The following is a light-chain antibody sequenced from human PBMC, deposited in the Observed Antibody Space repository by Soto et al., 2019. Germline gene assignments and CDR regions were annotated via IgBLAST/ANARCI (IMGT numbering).Light chain of an antibody. CDR1: SSDVGGYDY. CDR3: KSYTKSSTYV. V-gene: IGLV2-14*03. CDR2: DVK. Sequence: QSALTQPASVSGSPGQSITISCSGTSSDVGGYDYVSWYQQHPGKAPKLMIFDVKNRPSGVSDRFSGSKSGNTASLTISGLQDEDEADYYCKSYTKSSTYVFGTGTKLTVL. J-gene: IGLJ1*01.